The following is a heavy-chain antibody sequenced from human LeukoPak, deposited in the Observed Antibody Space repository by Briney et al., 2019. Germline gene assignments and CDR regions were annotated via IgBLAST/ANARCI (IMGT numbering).Heavy chain of an antibody. D-gene: IGHD5-12*01. Sequence: GGSLRLSCSASGFTFSSYVMNWVRQAPGEGLEWVASISAGGGSTNYADSVKGRFTISRDNSKNTLYLQMSSLRAEDTVVYYCAKDRGYEAYYGMDVWGQGTTVIDSS. CDR2: ISAGGGST. CDR3: AKDRGYEAYYGMDV. V-gene: IGHV3-23*01. CDR1: GFTFSSYV. J-gene: IGHJ6*02.